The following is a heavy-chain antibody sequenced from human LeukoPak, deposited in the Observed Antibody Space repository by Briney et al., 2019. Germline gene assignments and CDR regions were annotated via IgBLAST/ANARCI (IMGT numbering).Heavy chain of an antibody. CDR2: IIPIFGTA. CDR1: GGTFSSYA. D-gene: IGHD5-12*01. V-gene: IGHV1-69*05. CDR3: ASTDMVMGYYFDY. Sequence: SVKVSCKASGGTFSSYAISWVRQAPGQGLEWRGRIIPIFGTANYAQKFQGRVTITTDESTSTAYMELSSLRSEDAAVYYCASTDMVMGYYFDYWGQGTLVTVSS. J-gene: IGHJ4*02.